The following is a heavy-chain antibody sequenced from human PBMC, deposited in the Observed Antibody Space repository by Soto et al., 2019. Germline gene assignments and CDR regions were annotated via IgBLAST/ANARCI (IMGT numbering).Heavy chain of an antibody. CDR1: GFSVSTKY. CDR2: IQRGGST. D-gene: IGHD2-15*01. CDR3: TREDDEYSCGSCYGVPMEV. V-gene: IGHV3-66*01. Sequence: EVQLVESGGGLVQPGRSLRLSCAASGFSVSTKYMSWVRQAPGKGLEWVSLIQRGGSTFFADSAECSFTISRDNSENTLFLQMNSLRVEDTDVYDWTREDDEYSCGSCYGVPMEVWGKGTMVAVSA. J-gene: IGHJ6*04.